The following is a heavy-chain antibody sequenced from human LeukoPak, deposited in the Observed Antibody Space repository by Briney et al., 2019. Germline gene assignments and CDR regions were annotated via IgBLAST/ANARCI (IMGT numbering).Heavy chain of an antibody. J-gene: IGHJ4*02. CDR3: ARYFTYYDFWSGYYTRGYFDY. D-gene: IGHD3-3*01. V-gene: IGHV4-38-2*02. Sequence: PSETLSPTCTVSGYSISSGYYWGWIRQPPGKGLEWIGSIYHSGSTYYNPSLKSRVTISVDTSKNQFSLKLSSVTAADTAVYYCARYFTYYDFWSGYYTRGYFDYWGQGTLVTVSS. CDR1: GYSISSGYY. CDR2: IYHSGST.